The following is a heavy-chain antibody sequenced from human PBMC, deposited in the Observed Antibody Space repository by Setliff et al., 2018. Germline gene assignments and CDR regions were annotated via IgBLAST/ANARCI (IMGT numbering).Heavy chain of an antibody. J-gene: IGHJ5*02. D-gene: IGHD3-22*01. Sequence: SETLSLTCNVSGDFISSGGYTWNWIRQHPEMGLEWIGYIFYNGNTFYNPSLRSRVTISVDTSKNQFSLKLTSLNAADSAVYYCARASHSYGSPNWFDPWGPGTLVT. CDR3: ARASHSYGSPNWFDP. V-gene: IGHV4-31*03. CDR2: IFYNGNT. CDR1: GDFISSGGYT.